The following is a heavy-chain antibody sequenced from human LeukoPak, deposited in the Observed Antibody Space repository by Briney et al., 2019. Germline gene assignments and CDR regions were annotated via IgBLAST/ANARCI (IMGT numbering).Heavy chain of an antibody. CDR3: ARNSGSYYDLNY. D-gene: IGHD1-26*01. V-gene: IGHV4-39*07. CDR2: IYYSGST. Sequence: SETLSLTCTVSGGSISSSNYYWGWIRQPPGKGLEWIGSIYYSGSTYFNPSLKSRVTISVDTSKNQFSLKLSSVTAADTAVYYCARNSGSYYDLNYWGQGTLVTVSS. J-gene: IGHJ4*02. CDR1: GGSISSSNYY.